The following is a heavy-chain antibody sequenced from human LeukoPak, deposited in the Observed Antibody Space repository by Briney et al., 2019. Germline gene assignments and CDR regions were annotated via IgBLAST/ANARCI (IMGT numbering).Heavy chain of an antibody. CDR1: GFTFSSYG. J-gene: IGHJ4*02. D-gene: IGHD6-19*01. CDR3: AKAARIRLSGWYLDY. CDR2: ISGNGGST. V-gene: IGHV3-23*01. Sequence: GGSLRLSCAASGFTFSSYGMGWVRQAPGKGLEWVSSISGNGGSTYYADSVKGRFTISRDNSKNTLYLQMNSLRAEDTAVCYCAKAARIRLSGWYLDYWGQGTLVTVSS.